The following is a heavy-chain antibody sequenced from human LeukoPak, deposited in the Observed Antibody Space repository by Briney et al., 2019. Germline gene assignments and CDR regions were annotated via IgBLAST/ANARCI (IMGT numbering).Heavy chain of an antibody. CDR2: IIPYSGNA. Sequence: ASVNVSCKASGYSFSTYSISWVRQAPGQGLEWVGSIIPYSGNANSAESLQARVTLTTDTSTNTAYLELRSLRSDDTAVYYCAREDGGNDFFDFWGQGSLVTVSS. CDR3: AREDGGNDFFDF. V-gene: IGHV1-18*01. J-gene: IGHJ4*02. CDR1: GYSFSTYS. D-gene: IGHD1-1*01.